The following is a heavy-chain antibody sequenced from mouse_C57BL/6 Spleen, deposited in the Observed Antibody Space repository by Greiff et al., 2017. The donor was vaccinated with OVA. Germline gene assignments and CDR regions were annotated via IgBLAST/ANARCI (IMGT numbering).Heavy chain of an antibody. CDR3: ARDGTQYYLDD. Sequence: EVQLQQSGPGLVKPSQSLSLTCSVPGYSITSGYYWNWIRQFPGNKLEWMGYISYDGSNNYNPSLKNRISITRDTSKNQFFLKLNSVTTEDTATYYCARDGTQYYLDDWGQGTTLTVSS. CDR1: GYSITSGYY. D-gene: IGHD4-1*01. CDR2: ISYDGSN. J-gene: IGHJ2*01. V-gene: IGHV3-6*01.